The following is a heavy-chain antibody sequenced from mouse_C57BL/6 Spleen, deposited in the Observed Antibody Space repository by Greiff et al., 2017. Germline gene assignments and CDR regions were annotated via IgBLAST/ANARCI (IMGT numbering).Heavy chain of an antibody. D-gene: IGHD2-3*01. CDR3: ARYLSDGYHWYFDV. Sequence: QVQLQQSGAELVMPGASVKLSCKASGYTFTSYWMHWVKQRPGQGLEWIGEIDPSDSYTNYNQKFKGTSTLTVDKSSSTAYMQISSLTSEDSAVYYCARYLSDGYHWYFDVWGTGTTVTVSS. CDR1: GYTFTSYW. J-gene: IGHJ1*03. V-gene: IGHV1-69*01. CDR2: IDPSDSYT.